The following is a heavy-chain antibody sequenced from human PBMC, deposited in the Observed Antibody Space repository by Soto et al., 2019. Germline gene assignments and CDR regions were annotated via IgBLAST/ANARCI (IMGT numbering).Heavy chain of an antibody. CDR3: AREPIPVEERPLYYFDY. CDR1: GGSISSGGYY. D-gene: IGHD6-25*01. J-gene: IGHJ4*02. V-gene: IGHV4-31*03. CDR2: IYYSGST. Sequence: PSETLFLTCTFSGGSISSGGYYWSWIRQHPGKGLEWIGYIYYSGSTYYNPSLKSRVTISVDTSKNQFSLKLSSVTAADTAVYYFAREPIPVEERPLYYFDYWGQGTLVTVSS.